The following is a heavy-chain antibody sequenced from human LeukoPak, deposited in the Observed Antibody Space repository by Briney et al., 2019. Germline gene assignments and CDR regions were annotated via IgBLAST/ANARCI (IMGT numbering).Heavy chain of an antibody. Sequence: SETLSLTCTVSGGSISSYYWSWIRQPPGKGLEWIGYIYYSGSTNYNPSLKSRVTISVDTSKNQFSLKLSTVTAADTAVYYCAREGSGGSCYSIAGVCPFDIWGQGTMVTVSS. D-gene: IGHD2-15*01. CDR2: IYYSGST. CDR1: GGSISSYY. J-gene: IGHJ3*02. CDR3: AREGSGGSCYSIAGVCPFDI. V-gene: IGHV4-59*01.